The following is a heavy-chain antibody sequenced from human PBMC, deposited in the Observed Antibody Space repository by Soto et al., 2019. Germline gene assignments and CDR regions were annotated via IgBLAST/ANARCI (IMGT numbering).Heavy chain of an antibody. V-gene: IGHV3-30*18. CDR2: ISYDGSNK. CDR3: AKETYTASSNYYYGMDV. CDR1: GFTVSTYG. J-gene: IGHJ6*02. Sequence: GGSLRLSCAASGFTVSTYGMHWVRHAPGKGLEWVAVISYDGSNKYYADSVKGRFTISRDNSKNTLYLQMNSLRAEDTAVYYCAKETYTASSNYYYGMDVWGQGTTVTVS. D-gene: IGHD1-1*01.